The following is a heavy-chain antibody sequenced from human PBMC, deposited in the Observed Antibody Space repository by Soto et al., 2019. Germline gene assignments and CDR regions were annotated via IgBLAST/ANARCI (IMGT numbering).Heavy chain of an antibody. J-gene: IGHJ4*02. D-gene: IGHD6-13*01. CDR3: ARGSYSSSWYRDY. V-gene: IGHV1-69*02. Sequence: QVQLVQSGAEVKKPGSSVKVSCKASGGTFSSYTISWVRQAPGQGLEWMGRIIPILGIANYAQKFQGRVTITADKATSTAYMELSSLRSEDTAVYYCARGSYSSSWYRDYWGQGTLVTVS. CDR1: GGTFSSYT. CDR2: IIPILGIA.